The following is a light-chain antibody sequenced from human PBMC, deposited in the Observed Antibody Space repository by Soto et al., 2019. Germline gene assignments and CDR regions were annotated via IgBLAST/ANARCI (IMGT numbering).Light chain of an antibody. CDR3: QQRSNWPST. CDR2: DAS. V-gene: IGKV3-11*01. J-gene: IGKJ4*01. CDR1: QSVSGY. Sequence: EIVLTQSPATLSLSPGERATLSCRASQSVSGYLAWYQQKPCQAPRLLIYDASNMATGIPARFSGSGSGTDFTLTISSLESEDFAVYYGQQRSNWPSTFGGGTKVEIK.